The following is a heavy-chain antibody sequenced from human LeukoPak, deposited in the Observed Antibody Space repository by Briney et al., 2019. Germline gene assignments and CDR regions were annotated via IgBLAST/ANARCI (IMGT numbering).Heavy chain of an antibody. Sequence: QAGGPLRLSCAASGFTFSSYAMHWVRQAPGKGLEWVAVISYDGSNKYYADSVKGRFTISRDNSKNTLYLQMNSLRAEDTAVYYCARGEVYSSSWSNWFDPWGQGTLVTVSS. CDR2: ISYDGSNK. CDR3: ARGEVYSSSWSNWFDP. V-gene: IGHV3-30-3*01. J-gene: IGHJ5*02. CDR1: GFTFSSYA. D-gene: IGHD6-13*01.